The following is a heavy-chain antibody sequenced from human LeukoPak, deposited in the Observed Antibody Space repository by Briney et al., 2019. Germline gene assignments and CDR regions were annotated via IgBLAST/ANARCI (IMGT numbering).Heavy chain of an antibody. CDR1: GFTFSSYW. CDR3: ARSANSGTYNV. CDR2: INKDGSET. J-gene: IGHJ4*02. D-gene: IGHD1-26*01. Sequence: GGSLRLSCAASGFTFSSYWMSWVRQAPGKGLEWVANINKDGSETYYVDSVKGRFTISRDNAKNSLYLQMNSLRGEDTAVYYCARSANSGTYNVWGQGTLATVSS. V-gene: IGHV3-7*01.